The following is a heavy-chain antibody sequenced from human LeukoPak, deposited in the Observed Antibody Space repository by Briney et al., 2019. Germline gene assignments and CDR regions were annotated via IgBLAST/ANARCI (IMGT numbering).Heavy chain of an antibody. CDR1: EYTFTTYY. D-gene: IGHD3/OR15-3a*01. CDR2: INPSGGST. CDR3: ARDARSVNFWTGLYYYMDV. J-gene: IGHJ6*03. Sequence: ASVKVSCKASEYTFTTYYLHWVRQAPGQGLEWMGIINPSGGSTSYAQKFQGRVTMTRDTSTSTVYMELSSLRSDDTAVYYCARDARSVNFWTGLYYYMDVWGKGTTVTVSS. V-gene: IGHV1-46*01.